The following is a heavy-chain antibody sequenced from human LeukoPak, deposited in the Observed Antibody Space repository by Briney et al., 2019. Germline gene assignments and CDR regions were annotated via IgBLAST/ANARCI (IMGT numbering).Heavy chain of an antibody. Sequence: SETLSLTCTVSGYSISSGYYWGWIRQPPGKGLEWIGSIYHSGSTYYNPSLKSRVTISVDTSKNQFSLKLSSVTAADTAVYYCAREVHRDWFDPWGQGTLVTVSS. D-gene: IGHD3-10*01. CDR3: AREVHRDWFDP. V-gene: IGHV4-38-2*02. J-gene: IGHJ5*02. CDR2: IYHSGST. CDR1: GYSISSGYY.